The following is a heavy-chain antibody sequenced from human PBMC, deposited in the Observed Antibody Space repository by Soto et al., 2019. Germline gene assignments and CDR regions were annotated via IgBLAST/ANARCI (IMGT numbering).Heavy chain of an antibody. CDR1: GGTFSSYA. J-gene: IGHJ6*02. Sequence: QVQLVQSGAEVNKPGSSVKVCCKASGGTFSSYAISWVRQAPGQGLEWMGGIIPIFGTANYAQKFQGRVTITADESTSAAYLDLSSLRAEDTAVYYCARPGDPDYYYGMDAWGQGTTGIVSS. CDR2: IIPIFGTA. V-gene: IGHV1-69*12. CDR3: ARPGDPDYYYGMDA.